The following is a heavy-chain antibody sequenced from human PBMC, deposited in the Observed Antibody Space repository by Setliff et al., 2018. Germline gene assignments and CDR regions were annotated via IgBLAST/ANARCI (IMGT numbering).Heavy chain of an antibody. V-gene: IGHV1-69*13. CDR1: GATFSSHG. J-gene: IGHJ6*03. D-gene: IGHD6-6*01. Sequence: SVKVSCKASGATFSSHGISWVRQAPGQGLEWMGGTIPMFGTTEYAQKFQGRLTIIADEPTNTAFMQLSSLRSDDTAVYYCVREGVDRRSSTDYRYYMDVWGKGTTVTV. CDR3: VREGVDRRSSTDYRYYMDV. CDR2: TIPMFGTT.